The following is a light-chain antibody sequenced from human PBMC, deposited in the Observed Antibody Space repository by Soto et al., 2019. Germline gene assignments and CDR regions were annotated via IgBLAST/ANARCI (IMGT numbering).Light chain of an antibody. CDR3: SSYTSSSTRL. CDR1: RSDVGAYNY. J-gene: IGLJ7*01. V-gene: IGLV2-14*01. Sequence: QSALTQPASVSGSPGQSITISCTGTRSDVGAYNYVSWCQQYPGKAPKLMIYDVSNRPSGVSNRFSGSKSGNTASLTISGLQPEDEADYYCSSYTSSSTRLFGGGTQLTVL. CDR2: DVS.